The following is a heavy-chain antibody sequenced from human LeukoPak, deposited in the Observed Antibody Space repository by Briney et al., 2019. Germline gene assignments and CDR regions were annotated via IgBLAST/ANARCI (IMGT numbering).Heavy chain of an antibody. J-gene: IGHJ4*02. CDR2: ISGSGGST. CDR1: GFTFSSYA. CDR3: AKDRLIGYCSSTSCHSVN. D-gene: IGHD2-2*01. V-gene: IGHV3-23*01. Sequence: GGSLRLSCAASGFTFSSYAMSWVRQAPGKGLEWVSAISGSGGSTYYADSVKGRFTISRDNSKSTLYLQMNSLRAEDTAVYYCAKDRLIGYCSSTSCHSVNWGQGTLVTVSS.